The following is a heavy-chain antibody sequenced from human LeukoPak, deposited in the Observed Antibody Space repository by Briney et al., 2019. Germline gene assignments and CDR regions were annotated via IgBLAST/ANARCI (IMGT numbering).Heavy chain of an antibody. J-gene: IGHJ3*02. CDR1: GFTFSDYY. CDR2: ISTSGSTI. Sequence: GGTLRLSCAASGFTFSDYYMSWIRQAPGKGLEWVSYISTSGSTIYYADSVKGRFTISRDNAKNSLYLQMNSLRAEDTAVYYCARASTPITYYYDSSGPYDAFDIWGQGTMVTVSS. D-gene: IGHD3-22*01. V-gene: IGHV3-11*01. CDR3: ARASTPITYYYDSSGPYDAFDI.